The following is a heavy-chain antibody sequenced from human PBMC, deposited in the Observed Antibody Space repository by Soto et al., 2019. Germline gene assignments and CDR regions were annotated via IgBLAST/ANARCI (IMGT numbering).Heavy chain of an antibody. D-gene: IGHD4-17*01. J-gene: IGHJ4*02. CDR2: IIPIFGTA. CDR1: GGTFSSYA. V-gene: IGHV1-69*01. CDR3: ARDPVFYGTDEHFDY. Sequence: QVQLVQSGAEVKEPGSSVKVSCKASGGTFSSYAISWVRQAPGQGLEWMGGIIPIFGTANYAQKFQGRVTITADESTSTAYMELSSLRSEDTAVYYCARDPVFYGTDEHFDYWGQGTLVTVSS.